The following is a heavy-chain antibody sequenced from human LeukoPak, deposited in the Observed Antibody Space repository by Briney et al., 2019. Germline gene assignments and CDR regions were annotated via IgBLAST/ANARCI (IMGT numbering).Heavy chain of an antibody. CDR2: IYSGGST. D-gene: IGHD3-10*01. J-gene: IGHJ4*02. CDR1: GFTVSSNY. Sequence: GGSLRLSCAASGFTVSSNYMSWVRQAPGKGLEWVSVIYSGGSTYYADSVKGRFTISRDNSKNTLYLQMNSLRAEDTAIYYCAKEMARGDLFDYWGQGTLVTVSS. V-gene: IGHV3-53*01. CDR3: AKEMARGDLFDY.